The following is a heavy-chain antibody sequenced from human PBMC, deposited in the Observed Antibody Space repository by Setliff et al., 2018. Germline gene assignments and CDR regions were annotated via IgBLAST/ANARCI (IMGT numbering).Heavy chain of an antibody. Sequence: SETLSLTCIVPGGSISSYYWSWIRQPPGKGLEWIGYIYYGGSTNYNSSLKSRVTISLDTSKNQFSLKLTSVTAADTAVYYCASEQWLDPPGYYYMDVWAKGTTVTVSS. D-gene: IGHD6-19*01. V-gene: IGHV4-59*01. CDR1: GGSISSYY. CDR2: IYYGGST. CDR3: ASEQWLDPPGYYYMDV. J-gene: IGHJ6*03.